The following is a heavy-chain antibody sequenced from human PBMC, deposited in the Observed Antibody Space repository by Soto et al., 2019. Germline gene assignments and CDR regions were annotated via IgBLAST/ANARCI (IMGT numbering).Heavy chain of an antibody. J-gene: IGHJ4*02. Sequence: QVQLVQSGAEVKKPGASVKVSCKASGYTFTSYAMHWVRQAPGQRLEWMGWINAGNGNTKYSQKFQGRVTITRDTFASSAYMELSSLRSEDTAVYYCARDHAYGIPDYRGQGTLVTVSS. CDR3: ARDHAYGIPDY. CDR1: GYTFTSYA. V-gene: IGHV1-3*01. D-gene: IGHD2-21*01. CDR2: INAGNGNT.